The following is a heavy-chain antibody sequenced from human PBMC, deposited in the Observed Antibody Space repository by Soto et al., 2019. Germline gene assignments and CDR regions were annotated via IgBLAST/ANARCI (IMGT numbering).Heavy chain of an antibody. V-gene: IGHV3-74*01. J-gene: IGHJ4*02. Sequence: PGGSLRLSCAASGFTFNSYWMHWVRQAPGKGLVWVSRINSDGSSTSYADSVKGRFTISRDNAKNTLYLQMNSLRAEDTAVYYCARDLRYYYDSSGYLPDYWGQGTLVTVSS. CDR1: GFTFNSYW. CDR2: INSDGSST. D-gene: IGHD3-22*01. CDR3: ARDLRYYYDSSGYLPDY.